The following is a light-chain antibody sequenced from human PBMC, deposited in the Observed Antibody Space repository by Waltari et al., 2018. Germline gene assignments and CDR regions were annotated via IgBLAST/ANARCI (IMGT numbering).Light chain of an antibody. CDR1: SSDVGGYNY. J-gene: IGLJ3*02. V-gene: IGLV2-14*01. CDR2: DVT. Sequence: ASVSGSPGQSITISCTGTSSDVGGYNYVSWYQQHPGKAPKLMIYDVTKRPSGVSTRFSGSKSGNTASLTISGLQAEDEADYYCSSFTSSSTLRVFGGGTKLTVL. CDR3: SSFTSSSTLRV.